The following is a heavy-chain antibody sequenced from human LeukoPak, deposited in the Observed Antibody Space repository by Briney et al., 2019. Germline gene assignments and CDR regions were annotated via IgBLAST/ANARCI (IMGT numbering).Heavy chain of an antibody. CDR2: IYYSGST. Sequence: SETPSLTCTVSGGSISSYYWSWIRQPPGRGLEWIGYIYYSGSTNYNPSLKSRVTISVDTSKDQFSLKLSSVTAADTAVYYCARDGAAWGYGMDVWGQGTTVTVSS. J-gene: IGHJ6*02. CDR1: GGSISSYY. V-gene: IGHV4-59*01. D-gene: IGHD2-15*01. CDR3: ARDGAAWGYGMDV.